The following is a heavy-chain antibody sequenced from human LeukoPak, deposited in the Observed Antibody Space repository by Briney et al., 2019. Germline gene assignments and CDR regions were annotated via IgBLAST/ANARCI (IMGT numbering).Heavy chain of an antibody. J-gene: IGHJ6*02. CDR3: AKAASSSWPSYQYGMDV. Sequence: GGSLRLSCAASGFTVSSSYMSWVRQAPGKGLEWVSVFYSGGKTYYADSVKGRFTISKDNSKNTVYLQMNDLRVDDTAVYYCAKAASSSWPSYQYGMDVWGQGTTVTVSS. V-gene: IGHV3-53*01. CDR2: FYSGGKT. CDR1: GFTVSSSY. D-gene: IGHD6-13*01.